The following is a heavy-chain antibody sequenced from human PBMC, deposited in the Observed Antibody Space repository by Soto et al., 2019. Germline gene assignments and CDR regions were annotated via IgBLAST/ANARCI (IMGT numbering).Heavy chain of an antibody. CDR3: ARGDIVLVPASEGKWFDP. Sequence: QVQLVQSGAEVKKPGASVTVSCKASAYSFTTYHIHWVRQAPGQGLEWMGLINPDAGATNYAQRFQGRLRVTSDTSTSTVYMELRSLRFDDTGVYYCARGDIVLVPASEGKWFDPWGQGTLVTVSS. D-gene: IGHD2-2*01. V-gene: IGHV1-46*01. CDR1: AYSFTTYH. J-gene: IGHJ5*02. CDR2: INPDAGAT.